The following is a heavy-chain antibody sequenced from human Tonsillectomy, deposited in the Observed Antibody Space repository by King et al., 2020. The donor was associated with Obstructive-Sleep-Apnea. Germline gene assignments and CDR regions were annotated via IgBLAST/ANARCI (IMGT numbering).Heavy chain of an antibody. J-gene: IGHJ2*01. D-gene: IGHD3-10*01. CDR1: GFTFSDFY. V-gene: IGHV3-11*01. CDR3: AREGVSWYFDF. Sequence: VQLVESGGGLVKPGGSLRLSCAASGFTFSDFYMSWIRQAPGKGLEWVSYISNAGTIYYADSVRGRFTISRDNAKNSLYLQMNSLRDEDTAVYYCAREGVSWYFDFWGRGTLVTVSS. CDR2: ISNAGTI.